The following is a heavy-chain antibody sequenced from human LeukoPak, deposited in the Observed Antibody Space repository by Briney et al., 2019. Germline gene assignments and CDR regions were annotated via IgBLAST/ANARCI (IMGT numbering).Heavy chain of an antibody. CDR3: ARSSYSSSSSV. J-gene: IGHJ3*01. D-gene: IGHD6-6*01. CDR2: IKEDGSEK. CDR1: GFTFSXXX. V-gene: IGHV3-7*03. Sequence: PGGSLRLSCAASGFTFSXXXXNWVRQAPGXGXXWVANIKEDGSEKYYVDSVKGRFTISRDNAKNSVYLQVNSLRAEDTAVYYCARSSYSSSSSVWGQGTMVTVSS.